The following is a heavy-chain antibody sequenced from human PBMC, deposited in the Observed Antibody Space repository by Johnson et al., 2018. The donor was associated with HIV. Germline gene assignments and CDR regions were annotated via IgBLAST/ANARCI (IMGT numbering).Heavy chain of an antibody. CDR2: IKSKTDGGTT. V-gene: IGHV3-15*01. CDR1: GFTFSNAW. J-gene: IGHJ3*02. D-gene: IGHD3-10*01. Sequence: EVQLVESGGGLVKPGGSIRLFCAASGFTFSNAWMSWVRQAQGKGLEWVGRIKSKTDGGTTDYAAPVNGRFTISRDDSKNTLYLQMNSLKTEDTAVYYCTTDCITMVQGDAFDIWGQGTMVTVSS. CDR3: TTDCITMVQGDAFDI.